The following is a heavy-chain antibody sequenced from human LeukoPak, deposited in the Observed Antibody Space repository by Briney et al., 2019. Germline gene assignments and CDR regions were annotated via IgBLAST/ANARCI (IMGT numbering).Heavy chain of an antibody. CDR3: AKSGTGSGTYTHMDV. CDR1: GFTFRTSA. D-gene: IGHD1-26*01. J-gene: IGHJ6*03. V-gene: IGHV3-23*01. CDR2: VSGSGDNT. Sequence: GGSLRLSCAASGFTFRTSAMTWVRQAPGKGLEWVSGVSGSGDNTYYAASVKGRFTISRDNSKSTVHLQISSLRAEDTALYYCAKSGTGSGTYTHMDVWGRGTTVIVSS.